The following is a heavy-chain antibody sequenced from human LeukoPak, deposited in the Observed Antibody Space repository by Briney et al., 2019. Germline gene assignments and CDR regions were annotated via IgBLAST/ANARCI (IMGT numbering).Heavy chain of an antibody. CDR2: IIPILGIV. V-gene: IGHV1-69*04. Sequence: SVTVSFTASAGTFTIYAISWVRQAPGQGLEWMGRIIPILGIVNYAQKFQGRVTITADKSTSTAYMELSSLRSEDTAVYYCAREAVVVTAAAGYFDYWGQGTLVTVSS. D-gene: IGHD2-21*02. CDR3: AREAVVVTAAAGYFDY. J-gene: IGHJ4*02. CDR1: AGTFTIYA.